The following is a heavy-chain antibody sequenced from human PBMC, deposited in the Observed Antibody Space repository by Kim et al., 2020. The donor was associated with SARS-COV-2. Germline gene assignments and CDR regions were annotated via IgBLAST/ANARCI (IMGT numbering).Heavy chain of an antibody. D-gene: IGHD6-13*01. Sequence: GGSLRLSCAASGFTFSSYAMSWVRQAPGKGLEWVSSVSRSGAVTYYADSVKGRFTISRDNSKDTLYLQMNSLRAEDTAVYYCAKGGSINWYDYWGQGTPVTVSS. J-gene: IGHJ5*01. CDR1: GFTFSSYA. V-gene: IGHV3-23*01. CDR3: AKGGSINWYDY. CDR2: VSRSGAVT.